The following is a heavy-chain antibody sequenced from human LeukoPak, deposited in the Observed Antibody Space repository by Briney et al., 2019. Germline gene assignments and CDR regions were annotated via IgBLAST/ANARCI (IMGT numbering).Heavy chain of an antibody. CDR2: IYYSGST. J-gene: IGHJ3*02. V-gene: IGHV4-39*01. CDR3: ARQRLGGSYHDDAFDI. CDR1: GGSISSSSYY. D-gene: IGHD1-26*01. Sequence: SETPSLTCTVSGGSISSSSYYWGWIRQPPGKGLEWIGSIYYSGSTYYNPSLKSRVTISVDTSKNQFSLKLSSVTAADTAVYYCARQRLGGSYHDDAFDIWGQGTMVTVSS.